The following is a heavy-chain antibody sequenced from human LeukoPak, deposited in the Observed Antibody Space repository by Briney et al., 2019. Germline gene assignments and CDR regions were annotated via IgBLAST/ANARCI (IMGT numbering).Heavy chain of an antibody. D-gene: IGHD6-19*01. CDR2: IFYIGNT. CDR1: GASISSSSYY. V-gene: IGHV4-39*01. J-gene: IGHJ4*02. Sequence: SESRSLTSTVSGASISSSSYYWGWIRQPPGKGLEWIGSIFYIGNTDYNPSIKSRITLSVDKSKSQFSLKLNSVTAADTAVYYCARLCIKSSCFTLDYWGQGTLVTVSS. CDR3: ARLCIKSSCFTLDY.